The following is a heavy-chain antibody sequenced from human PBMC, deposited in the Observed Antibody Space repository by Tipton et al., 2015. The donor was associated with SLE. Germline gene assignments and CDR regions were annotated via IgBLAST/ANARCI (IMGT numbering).Heavy chain of an antibody. J-gene: IGHJ3*02. D-gene: IGHD6-19*01. Sequence: SLRLSCAASGFTFSSYSMNWVRQAPGKGLEWVAVISYDGSNKYYADSVKGRFTISRDNSKNTLYLQMNSLRAEDTAVYYCARENLDRSGWYPNDAFDIWGQGTMVTVSS. CDR2: ISYDGSNK. CDR1: GFTFSSYS. CDR3: ARENLDRSGWYPNDAFDI. V-gene: IGHV3-30*03.